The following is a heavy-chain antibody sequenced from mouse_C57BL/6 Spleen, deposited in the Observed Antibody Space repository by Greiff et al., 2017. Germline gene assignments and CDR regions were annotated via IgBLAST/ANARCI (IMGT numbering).Heavy chain of an antibody. CDR3: ARGGGYGSSPWFAY. V-gene: IGHV3-6*01. Sequence: EVKLVESGPGLVNPSQSLSLTCSVTGYSITSGYYWNWIRQFPGNKLEWMGYISYDGSNNYNPSLKNRISITRDTSKNQFFLKLNSVTTEDTATYYCARGGGYGSSPWFAYWGQGTLVTVSA. CDR2: ISYDGSN. D-gene: IGHD1-1*01. CDR1: GYSITSGYY. J-gene: IGHJ3*01.